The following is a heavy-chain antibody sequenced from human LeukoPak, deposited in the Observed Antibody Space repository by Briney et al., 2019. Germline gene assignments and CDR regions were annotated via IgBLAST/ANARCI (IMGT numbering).Heavy chain of an antibody. J-gene: IGHJ4*02. V-gene: IGHV4-59*01. Sequence: PPETLSLTCTVSGGSITSYYCSWIRQPPGKGLEWIGYIYYSGITNYNPSLKSRVTISVDTSTNQFSLKLSSVTAADTAVYYCAKAPYGSGFDYWGQGTLVTASS. CDR1: GGSITSYY. D-gene: IGHD3-10*01. CDR3: AKAPYGSGFDY. CDR2: IYYSGIT.